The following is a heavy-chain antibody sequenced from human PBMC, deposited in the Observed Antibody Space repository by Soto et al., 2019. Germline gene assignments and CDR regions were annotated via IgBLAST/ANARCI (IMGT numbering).Heavy chain of an antibody. Sequence: ASVKVSCKASGYTFTSYYMHWVRQAPGQGLEWMGIINPSGGSTSYAQKFQGRVTMTRDTSTSTVYMEQSSLRSEDTAVYYCAREPPTGTTSTHFDYWGQGTLVTVSS. D-gene: IGHD1-7*01. V-gene: IGHV1-46*03. J-gene: IGHJ4*02. CDR3: AREPPTGTTSTHFDY. CDR1: GYTFTSYY. CDR2: INPSGGST.